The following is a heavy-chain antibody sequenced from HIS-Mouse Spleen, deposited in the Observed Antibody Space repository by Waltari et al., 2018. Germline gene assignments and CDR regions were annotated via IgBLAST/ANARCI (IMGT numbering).Heavy chain of an antibody. CDR1: GFPFSTHG. CDR3: AKDRGSPLYFDY. J-gene: IGHJ4*02. D-gene: IGHD1-26*01. V-gene: IGHV3-30*18. CDR2: ISYDGSNK. Sequence: QVQLVASGGGVVQPGRSLRLSCAASGFPFSTHGMPWVSQAPGKGLEWVAVISYDGSNKYYADSVKGRFTISRDNSKNTLYLQMNSLRAEDTAVYYCAKDRGSPLYFDYWGQGTLVTVSS.